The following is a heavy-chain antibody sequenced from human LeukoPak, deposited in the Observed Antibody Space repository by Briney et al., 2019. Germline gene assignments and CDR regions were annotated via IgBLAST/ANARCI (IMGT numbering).Heavy chain of an antibody. V-gene: IGHV4-59*08. D-gene: IGHD2-21*01. CDR3: ARHSETCSGADCFLDCFDY. CDR1: GASISDYY. J-gene: IGHJ4*02. CDR2: IHYSGRT. Sequence: SETLSLTCTVSGASISDYYWSWFRQPPGKGLEWIGFIHYSGRTDSNPSLKSRLTISVDTPRNHFSLRLSSVTAADTAVYYCARHSETCSGADCFLDCFDYWGQGALVTVSS.